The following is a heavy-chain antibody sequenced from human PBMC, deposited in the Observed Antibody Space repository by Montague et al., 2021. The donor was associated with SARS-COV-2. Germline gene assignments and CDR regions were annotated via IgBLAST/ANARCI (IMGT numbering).Heavy chain of an antibody. J-gene: IGHJ3*02. CDR2: IYDSGST. V-gene: IGHV4-39*02. D-gene: IGHD5-12*01. Sequence: SETLSLTCTVSGGSISSNNYYWDWIRQPPGKGLEWIGSIYDSGSTYYNPSLKSRVTISVDTSKNHFSLKLNSVAAADTAVYYCARRGRKLLPVATTIGGLDIWGQGTMVTASS. CDR3: ARRGRKLLPVATTIGGLDI. CDR1: GGSISSNNYY.